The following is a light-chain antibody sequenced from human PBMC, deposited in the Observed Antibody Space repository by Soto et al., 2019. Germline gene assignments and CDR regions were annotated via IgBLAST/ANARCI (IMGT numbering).Light chain of an antibody. V-gene: IGKV1-12*01. CDR2: AAS. Sequence: DIQMTQSPSSVSASVGDRVTITCRSSEDISTWLAWYQQKPGKAPKLLIYAASSLQSGVPSRFSGSGSGTDFPLTISSLQPEDFATYYCQHADSYPLIPFGQGTRLDI. CDR3: QHADSYPLIP. J-gene: IGKJ5*01. CDR1: EDISTW.